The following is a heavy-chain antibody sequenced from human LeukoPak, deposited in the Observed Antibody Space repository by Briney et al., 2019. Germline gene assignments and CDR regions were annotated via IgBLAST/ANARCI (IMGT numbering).Heavy chain of an antibody. V-gene: IGHV5-51*01. CDR2: ICPGDSDT. Sequence: GESLKISCKASGYNFTSYWIGWGRQMPAKGLQWMGIICPGDSDTRYSPSFKGQVTISADKSISTAYLQWSSLETSGAAMYDCARHAYVAYYGMDVWGRGTTVSVS. D-gene: IGHD2-15*01. CDR1: GYNFTSYW. CDR3: ARHAYVAYYGMDV. J-gene: IGHJ6*02.